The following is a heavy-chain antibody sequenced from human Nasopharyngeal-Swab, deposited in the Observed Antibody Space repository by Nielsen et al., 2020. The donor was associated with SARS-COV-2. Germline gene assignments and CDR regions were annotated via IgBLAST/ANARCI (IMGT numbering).Heavy chain of an antibody. CDR1: GFTFSSYA. Sequence: GESLKISCAASGFTFSSYAMTWVRQAPGKVLEWVSVVTGSGYGTDYADSVKGRFTISRDNAKNTLYLQMNSLRAEDTAVYYCARKDVFAYGVDAFDIWGQGTMVTVSS. J-gene: IGHJ3*02. CDR3: ARKDVFAYGVDAFDI. D-gene: IGHD3-10*01. CDR2: VTGSGYGT. V-gene: IGHV3-23*01.